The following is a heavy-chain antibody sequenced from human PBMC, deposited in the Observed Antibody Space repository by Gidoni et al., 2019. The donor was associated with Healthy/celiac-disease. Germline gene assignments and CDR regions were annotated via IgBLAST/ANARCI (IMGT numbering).Heavy chain of an antibody. Sequence: QVQLVQSGAEVKKPGASVKVSCKASGYTFTSYDINWVRQATGQGLEWMGWMNPNSGNTGYAQKFQGRVTMTRNTSISTAYMELSSLRSEDTAVYYCARVNRYCSGGSCYDYFDYWGQGTLVTVSS. CDR2: MNPNSGNT. D-gene: IGHD2-15*01. V-gene: IGHV1-8*01. CDR3: ARVNRYCSGGSCYDYFDY. J-gene: IGHJ4*02. CDR1: GYTFTSYD.